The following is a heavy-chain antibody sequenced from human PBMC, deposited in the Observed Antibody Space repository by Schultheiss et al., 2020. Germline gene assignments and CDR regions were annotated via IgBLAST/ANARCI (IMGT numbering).Heavy chain of an antibody. J-gene: IGHJ6*02. V-gene: IGHV4-4*07. CDR2: IYTSGST. Sequence: SETLSLTCTVSGGSISSYYWSWIRQPAGKGLEWIGRIYTSGSTNYNPSLKSRVTISVDTSKNQFSLKLSSVTAADTAVYYCARDSTYRQYSGYDLPYYYYGMDVWGQGTTGTVSS. CDR3: ARDSTYRQYSGYDLPYYYYGMDV. D-gene: IGHD5-12*01. CDR1: GGSISSYY.